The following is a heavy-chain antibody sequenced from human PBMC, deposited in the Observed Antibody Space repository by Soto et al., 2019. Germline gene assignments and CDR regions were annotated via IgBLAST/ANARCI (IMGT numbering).Heavy chain of an antibody. J-gene: IGHJ6*02. CDR1: GFTFSSYA. CDR2: ISYDGSNK. CDR3: ASTMDV. Sequence: QVQLVESGGGVVQPGRSLRLSCAASGFTFSSYAMHWVRRAPGKGLEWVAVISYDGSNKYYADSVKGRFTISRDNSKNTLYLQMNSLRAEDTAVYYCASTMDVWGQGTTVTVSS. V-gene: IGHV3-30-3*01.